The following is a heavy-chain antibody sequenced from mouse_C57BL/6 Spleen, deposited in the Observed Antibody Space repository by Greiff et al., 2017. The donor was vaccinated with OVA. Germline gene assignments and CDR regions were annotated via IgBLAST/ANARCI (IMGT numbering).Heavy chain of an antibody. Sequence: VQLQQSGAELVKPGASVKLSCTASGFNIKDYYMHWVKQRTEQGLEWIGRIDPEDGATKYAPNFQGKATITAETYSTTAYLQLSSLTSEDTAVDYCASGRNYGYFEVWGTGTTVTVSS. V-gene: IGHV14-2*01. CDR3: ASGRNYGYFEV. J-gene: IGHJ1*03. CDR1: GFNIKDYY. CDR2: IDPEDGAT.